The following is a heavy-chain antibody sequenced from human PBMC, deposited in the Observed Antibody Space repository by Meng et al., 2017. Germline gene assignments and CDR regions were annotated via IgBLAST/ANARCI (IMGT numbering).Heavy chain of an antibody. CDR2: ISYDGSNK. V-gene: IGHV3-30*01. D-gene: IGHD3-3*01. J-gene: IGHJ3*02. Sequence: GESLKISCAASGFTFSSYAMHWVRQAPGKGLEWVAVISYDGSNKYYADSVKGRFTISRDNSKNTLYLQMNSLRAEDTAVYYCARGVNGRGTTFGVVIPRGAFDIWGQGTMVTVSS. CDR3: ARGVNGRGTTFGVVIPRGAFDI. CDR1: GFTFSSYA.